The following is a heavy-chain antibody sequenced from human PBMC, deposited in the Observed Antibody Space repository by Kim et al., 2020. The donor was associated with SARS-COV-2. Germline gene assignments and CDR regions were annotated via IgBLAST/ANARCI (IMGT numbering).Heavy chain of an antibody. J-gene: IGHJ6*03. CDR3: ARVSGFTIFGVVPGNYYYMDV. D-gene: IGHD3-3*01. V-gene: IGHV3-74*01. Sequence: RFTISRDNDKNTLYLQMNSLRAEDTAVYYCARVSGFTIFGVVPGNYYYMDVWGKGTTVTVSS.